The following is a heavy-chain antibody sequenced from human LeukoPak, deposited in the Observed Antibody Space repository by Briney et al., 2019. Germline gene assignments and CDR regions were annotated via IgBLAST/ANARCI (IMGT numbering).Heavy chain of an antibody. Sequence: ASVKVSCKASGYTFTSYGISWVRQAPGQGLEWMGWISAYNGNTNYAQKLQGRVTMSTDTSTSTAYMELRSLRSDDTAVYYCARDLTPFGEKYNWFDPWGQGTLVTVSS. J-gene: IGHJ5*02. CDR1: GYTFTSYG. CDR3: ARDLTPFGEKYNWFDP. CDR2: ISAYNGNT. V-gene: IGHV1-18*01. D-gene: IGHD3-10*01.